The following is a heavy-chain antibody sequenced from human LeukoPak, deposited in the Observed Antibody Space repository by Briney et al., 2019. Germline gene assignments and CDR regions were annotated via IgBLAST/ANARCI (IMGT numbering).Heavy chain of an antibody. CDR1: GFTFSSYA. J-gene: IGHJ6*02. V-gene: IGHV3-23*01. D-gene: IGHD6-13*01. CDR2: ISGSGGST. Sequence: PGGSLRLSCAASGFTFSSYAMSWVRQAPGKGLEWVSAISGSGGSTYYADSVKGRFTISRDNSKNTLYLQMNSLRAEDTAVYCCAKARIAAAAPRYYYYYYGMDVWGQGTTVTVSS. CDR3: AKARIAAAAPRYYYYYYGMDV.